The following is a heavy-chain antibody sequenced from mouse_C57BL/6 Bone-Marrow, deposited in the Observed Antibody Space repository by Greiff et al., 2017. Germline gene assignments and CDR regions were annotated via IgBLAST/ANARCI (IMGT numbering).Heavy chain of an antibody. CDR3: ARLLTVRAY. CDR1: GYTFTSYW. V-gene: IGHV1-64*01. J-gene: IGHJ3*01. CDR2: IPPNSGST. D-gene: IGHD4-1*01. Sequence: QVQLQQPGAELVKPGASVKLSCKASGYTFTSYWMHWVKQRPGQGLEWIGMIPPNSGSTNYNEKFKSKATLTVDKSSSTAYMQLSSLTSEDSSVYYCARLLTVRAYWGQGTLVTVAA.